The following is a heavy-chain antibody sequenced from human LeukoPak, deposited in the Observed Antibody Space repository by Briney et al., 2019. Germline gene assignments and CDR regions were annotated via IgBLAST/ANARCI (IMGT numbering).Heavy chain of an antibody. V-gene: IGHV1-69*17. J-gene: IGHJ4*02. CDR1: GGTFSSYA. CDR3: ASSGGYCSGGSCYSHY. Sequence: KVSCKAAGGTFSSYAISWVGQAPGQGVEWMGGIIPIFGIANYAQKFQGRVTITADKSTSTAYMELSSLRSEDTAVYYCASSGGYCSGGSCYSHYWGQGTLVTVSS. CDR2: IIPIFGIA. D-gene: IGHD2-15*01.